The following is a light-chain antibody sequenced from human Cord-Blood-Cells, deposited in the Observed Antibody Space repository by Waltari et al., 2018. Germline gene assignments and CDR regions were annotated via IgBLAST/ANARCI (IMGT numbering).Light chain of an antibody. J-gene: IGKJ1*01. Sequence: DIQMTQSPSSLSASVGDRVTITCRESQSISSYLNWYQQKPGKAPKLLIYAASSLQSGVPSRFSGSGSWTDFTLTISRLQPEEFATYYCQQSYSTPWTFGQGTKVEIK. CDR1: QSISSY. CDR3: QQSYSTPWT. V-gene: IGKV1-39*01. CDR2: AAS.